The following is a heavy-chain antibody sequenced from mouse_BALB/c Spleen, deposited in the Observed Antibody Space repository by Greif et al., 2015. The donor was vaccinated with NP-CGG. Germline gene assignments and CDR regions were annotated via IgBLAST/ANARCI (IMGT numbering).Heavy chain of an antibody. CDR3: AGIYDGYQGFAY. V-gene: IGHV1-67*01. D-gene: IGHD2-3*01. CDR2: IIIYYDNT. Sequence: QVQLQQSGPELVRPGESVKISCKGSGYTFTDYAMHWVKQSHAKSLEWIGVIIIYYDNTNYNRKFKGKATMTVDKSSSTAYMELARLTSEDSAIYYCAGIYDGYQGFAYWGQGTLVTVSA. CDR1: GYTFTDYA. J-gene: IGHJ3*01.